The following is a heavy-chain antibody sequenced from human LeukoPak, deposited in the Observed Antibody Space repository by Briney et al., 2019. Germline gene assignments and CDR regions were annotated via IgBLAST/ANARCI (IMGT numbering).Heavy chain of an antibody. Sequence: PGGSLRLSCAASGFTFSSCAMHWVRQAPGKGLEWVAVISYDGSNKYYADSVKGRFTISRDISKNTVYLQMNSLRAEDTAVYYCARTYGDYVYILGYWGQGTLVTVSS. J-gene: IGHJ4*02. CDR3: ARTYGDYVYILGY. CDR1: GFTFSSCA. CDR2: ISYDGSNK. V-gene: IGHV3-30*14. D-gene: IGHD4-17*01.